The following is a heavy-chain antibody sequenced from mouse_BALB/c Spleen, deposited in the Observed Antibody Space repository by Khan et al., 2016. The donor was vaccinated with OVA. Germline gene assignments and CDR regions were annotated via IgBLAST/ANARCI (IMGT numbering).Heavy chain of an antibody. CDR3: TRRGWFLLYGRDY. CDR2: ISTYTGDP. V-gene: IGHV9-3-1*01. J-gene: IGHJ4*01. CDR1: GYTFTNFG. Sequence: QIQLVQSGPELKKPGETVKISCKASGYTFTNFGMTWVKQAPGKGLKWMGWISTYTGDPTYADEFKGRVAFSLETSASTAYLQINTLNNVDTAIYFCTRRGWFLLYGRDYWGQGTSVTVSS. D-gene: IGHD2-3*01.